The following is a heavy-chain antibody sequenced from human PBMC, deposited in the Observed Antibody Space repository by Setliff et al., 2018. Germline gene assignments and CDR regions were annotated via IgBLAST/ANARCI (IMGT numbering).Heavy chain of an antibody. CDR3: ARGAPGRYCSGGSCSYFDY. Sequence: GASVKVSCKASGYTFTRYGISWVRQAPGQGLEWMGWISVYNSNTGYAQKFQGRVTMTRNTSISTAYMELSSLRSEDTAVYYCARGAPGRYCSGGSCSYFDYWGQGILVTVSS. CDR1: GYTFTRYG. J-gene: IGHJ4*02. V-gene: IGHV1-8*01. D-gene: IGHD2-15*01. CDR2: ISVYNSNT.